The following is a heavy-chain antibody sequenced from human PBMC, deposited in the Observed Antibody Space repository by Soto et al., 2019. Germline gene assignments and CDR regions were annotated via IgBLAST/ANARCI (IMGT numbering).Heavy chain of an antibody. V-gene: IGHV4-30-4*01. CDR3: ARASPVVTDV. Sequence: QVQLQESGPGLVKPSQTLSLTCTVSGGSISSGDYYWSWIRQPPGKGLEWIGYIYYSGSTYYNPSLXGXVXIXXDTSKNPFSLKLSSVTAADTAVYYCARASPVVTDVWGQGTTVTVSS. D-gene: IGHD5-18*01. CDR1: GGSISSGDYY. J-gene: IGHJ6*02. CDR2: IYYSGST.